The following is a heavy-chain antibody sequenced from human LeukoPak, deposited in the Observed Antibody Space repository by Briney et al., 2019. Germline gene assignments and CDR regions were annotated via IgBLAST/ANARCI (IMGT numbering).Heavy chain of an antibody. D-gene: IGHD5-12*01. V-gene: IGHV1-24*01. CDR1: GYTLTELS. Sequence: ASVKVSCKVSGYTLTELSMHWVRQAPGKGLEWMGGFDPEDGETVYAQKFQGRVTMTEDTSTDTAYMELSSLRSEDTAVYYCATGLLYSGYGLTTDYWGQGTLVTVSS. J-gene: IGHJ4*02. CDR2: FDPEDGET. CDR3: ATGLLYSGYGLTTDY.